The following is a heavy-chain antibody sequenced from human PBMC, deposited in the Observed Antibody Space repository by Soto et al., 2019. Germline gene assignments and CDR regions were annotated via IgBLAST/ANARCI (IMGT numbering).Heavy chain of an antibody. CDR1: GGSFSGYY. D-gene: IGHD3-22*01. CDR2: INHSGST. V-gene: IGHV4-34*01. J-gene: IGHJ3*02. CDR3: ARAYYDSSGYYVGCAFDI. Sequence: PETLPLTYALYGGSFSGYYWSWICQPPGQGLECIGEINHSGSTNYNPSLKTRDTISVDTSKNQFSLKLSSVTAADTAVYYCARAYYDSSGYYVGCAFDIWCQGKMVT.